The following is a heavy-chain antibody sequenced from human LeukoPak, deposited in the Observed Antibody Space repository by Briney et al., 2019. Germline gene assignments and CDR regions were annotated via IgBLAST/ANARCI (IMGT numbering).Heavy chain of an antibody. CDR2: ISFDGSSK. CDR1: GFTFSSYG. V-gene: IGHV3-30*19. D-gene: IGHD3-22*01. CDR3: ARDPYDTSGYFHYY. Sequence: SLRLSCAGSGFTFSSYGMHWVRQAPGKGLEWVAVISFDGSSKSYADSVKGRFTISRDNSKNTLYLQVNSLRAEDTAVYYCARDPYDTSGYFHYYWGQGTLVTVSP. J-gene: IGHJ4*02.